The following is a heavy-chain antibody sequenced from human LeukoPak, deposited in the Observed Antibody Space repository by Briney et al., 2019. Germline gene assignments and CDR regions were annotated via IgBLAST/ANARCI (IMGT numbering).Heavy chain of an antibody. Sequence: PGGSLRLSCAASGFTFSSYEMNWVRQAPGKGLEWVSYISSSGSTIYYADSVKGRFTISRDNAKNSLYLQMNSLRAEDTAVYYCAREFLSWAIDYWGQGTLVTVS. J-gene: IGHJ4*02. CDR3: AREFLSWAIDY. V-gene: IGHV3-48*03. CDR2: ISSSGSTI. D-gene: IGHD2-15*01. CDR1: GFTFSSYE.